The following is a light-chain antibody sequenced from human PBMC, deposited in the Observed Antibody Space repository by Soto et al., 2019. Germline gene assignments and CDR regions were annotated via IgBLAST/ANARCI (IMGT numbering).Light chain of an antibody. Sequence: DIQMTQSPSSGSASVGARVPITCRASRVISNGLAGYQQKPGKAPKVLIYAASSLQSGVPSRFSGSGSGTDFTLTISSLQPEDFATYHCQQAKSFPLTFGGGTKVEIK. CDR2: AAS. V-gene: IGKV1D-12*01. J-gene: IGKJ4*01. CDR3: QQAKSFPLT. CDR1: RVISNG.